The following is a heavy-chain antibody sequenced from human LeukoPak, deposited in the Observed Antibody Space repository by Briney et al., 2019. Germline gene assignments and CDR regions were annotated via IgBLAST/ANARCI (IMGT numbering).Heavy chain of an antibody. CDR1: GFTFSSYA. Sequence: GGSLRLSCAASGFTFSSYAMSWVRQAPGKGLEWVSGIRCSGDNTYYADSVKGRFTISRDNSKNTLYVQVNSLGTEDTAAYYCAKGSYYDSSGSFYLDYWGQGTLVTVSS. CDR2: IRCSGDNT. J-gene: IGHJ4*02. D-gene: IGHD3-22*01. V-gene: IGHV3-23*01. CDR3: AKGSYYDSSGSFYLDY.